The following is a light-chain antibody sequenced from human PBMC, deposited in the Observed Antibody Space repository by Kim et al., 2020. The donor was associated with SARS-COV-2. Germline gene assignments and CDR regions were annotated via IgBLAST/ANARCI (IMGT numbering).Light chain of an antibody. CDR1: QMIDTW. V-gene: IGKV1-5*03. Sequence: SASIGYIVTITCRASQMIDTWLAWYQQKPGKAPKLLIYLASTLENGVPPRFSGSGSGAEFTLTINSLQPDDFATYYCQHYTRFPYTFGQGTKLEI. CDR2: LAS. J-gene: IGKJ2*01. CDR3: QHYTRFPYT.